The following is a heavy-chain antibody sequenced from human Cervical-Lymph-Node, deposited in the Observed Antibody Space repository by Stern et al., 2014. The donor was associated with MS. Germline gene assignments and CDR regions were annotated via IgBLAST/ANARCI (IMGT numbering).Heavy chain of an antibody. Sequence: QVQLGQSGAEVKKPGSSVKVSCKASGGTFSSYTISWVRQAPGQGLAWMGRIIPILGIANYAQKFQGRVTITADKSTSTAYMELSSLRSEDTAVYYCARRGPTVTYFDYWGQGTLVTVSS. V-gene: IGHV1-69*09. CDR2: IIPILGIA. J-gene: IGHJ4*02. CDR1: GGTFSSYT. CDR3: ARRGPTVTYFDY. D-gene: IGHD4-17*01.